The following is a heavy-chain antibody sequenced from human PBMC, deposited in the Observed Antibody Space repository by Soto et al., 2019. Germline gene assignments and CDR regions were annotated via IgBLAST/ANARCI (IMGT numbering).Heavy chain of an antibody. V-gene: IGHV1-18*01. CDR3: ARDEFGELINFDF. D-gene: IGHD3-10*01. J-gene: IGHJ4*02. Sequence: QVQLVQSGAEVKKPGASVKVSCKASGYTFTRYGISWVRQAPGQGLEWMGWISTYNDNINYAQKFQGRVTMTTDTSTGTAYMELRSLRSDDTAVYYCARDEFGELINFDFWGQGTLVTVSS. CDR2: ISTYNDNI. CDR1: GYTFTRYG.